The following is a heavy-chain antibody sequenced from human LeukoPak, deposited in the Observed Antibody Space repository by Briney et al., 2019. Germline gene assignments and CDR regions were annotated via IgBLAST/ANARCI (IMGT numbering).Heavy chain of an antibody. V-gene: IGHV3-30*03. CDR3: ARGEYYGSGTREFDY. CDR2: ISYDGSNK. Sequence: GGSLRLSCAASGFTFSSYGMHWVRQAPGKGLEWVAVISYDGSNKYYADSVKGRFTISRDNAENSLYLQMDSLGAEDTAVYYCARGEYYGSGTREFDYWGQGTLVTVSS. J-gene: IGHJ4*02. CDR1: GFTFSSYG. D-gene: IGHD3-10*01.